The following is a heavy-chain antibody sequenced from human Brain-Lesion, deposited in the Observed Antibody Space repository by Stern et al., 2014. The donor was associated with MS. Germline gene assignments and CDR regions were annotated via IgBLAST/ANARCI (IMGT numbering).Heavy chain of an antibody. CDR3: AGEEDIRYCSGGSCTGNWFDP. CDR2: LYYSGNT. V-gene: IGHV4-39*02. J-gene: IGHJ5*02. Sequence: VQLVESGPGLVKPSETLSLTCTVAGGSVSSTSYAWAWIRQPPGKGLEWIGALYYSGNTYYSPSLKSRLPLSLHPSQNPFSLQLGSVTAADTAVYYCAGEEDIRYCSGGSCTGNWFDPWGQGTLVTVSS. D-gene: IGHD2-15*01. CDR1: GGSVSSTSYA.